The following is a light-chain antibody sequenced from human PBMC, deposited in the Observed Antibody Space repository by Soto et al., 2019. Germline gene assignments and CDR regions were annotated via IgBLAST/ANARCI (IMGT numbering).Light chain of an antibody. V-gene: IGKV1-5*03. CDR2: KAS. J-gene: IGKJ1*01. CDR3: QQYNSYSRT. Sequence: IQMTQSPSTLSASVGDRVTITCRASQSISSWLAWYQQKPGKAPKLLIYKASSLESGVPSRFSGSGSGTEFTPTISSLHPDDFATYYCQQYNSYSRTFGQGTKVDIK. CDR1: QSISSW.